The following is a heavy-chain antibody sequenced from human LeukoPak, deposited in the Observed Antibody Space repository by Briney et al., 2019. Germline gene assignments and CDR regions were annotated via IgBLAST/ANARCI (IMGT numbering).Heavy chain of an antibody. Sequence: GGSLRLSCAASGFTVSSNYMSWVRQAPGKGLEWVSAISGSGGSTYYADSVKGRFTISRDNSKNTLYLQMDSLRAEDTAVYYCAKESSSSVYWGQGTLVTVSS. J-gene: IGHJ4*02. CDR1: GFTVSSNY. CDR3: AKESSSSVY. D-gene: IGHD6-6*01. CDR2: ISGSGGST. V-gene: IGHV3-23*01.